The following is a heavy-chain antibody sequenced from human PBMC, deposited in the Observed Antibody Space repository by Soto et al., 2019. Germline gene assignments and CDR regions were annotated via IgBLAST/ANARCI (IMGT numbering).Heavy chain of an antibody. CDR2: LSHSLSA. J-gene: IGHJ6*02. CDR1: GGSISETTW. D-gene: IGHD7-27*01. V-gene: IGHV4-4*02. CDR3: QLTRGGLFIMEV. Sequence: SETLALTCTVSGGSISETTWWSWVRQPPGKCLEWIGDLSHSLSANYNPSLKSRVTKSVDKSKNQVSVILVSVTAAEPAVYYFQLTRGGLFIMEVWGQGTTVTVCS.